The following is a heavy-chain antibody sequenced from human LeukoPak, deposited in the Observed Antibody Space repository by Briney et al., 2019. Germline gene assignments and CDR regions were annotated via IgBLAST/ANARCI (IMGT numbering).Heavy chain of an antibody. V-gene: IGHV4-38-2*02. J-gene: IGHJ4*02. D-gene: IGHD5-12*01. Sequence: SETLSLTCAVSGYSISSGYYWGWFRQPPGKGLQWFGSINHSGSTYYNPSLKSRVTISVDTPKNQFSLKLSSVTAADAAVYYCARDSRGYDYGFDYWGQGTLVTVSS. CDR2: INHSGST. CDR1: GYSISSGYY. CDR3: ARDSRGYDYGFDY.